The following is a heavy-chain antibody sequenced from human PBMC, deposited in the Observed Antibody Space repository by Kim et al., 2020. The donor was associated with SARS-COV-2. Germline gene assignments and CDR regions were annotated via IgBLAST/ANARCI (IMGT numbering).Heavy chain of an antibody. V-gene: IGHV3-23*01. CDR3: AKGGAGSDWYYFDH. CDR1: GFTFRTYV. J-gene: IGHJ4*02. CDR2: IGGGGVNK. D-gene: IGHD6-19*01. Sequence: GGSLRLSCEASGFTFRTYVMTWVRQASGRGLEWVSVIGGGGVNKYYADSVRGRFTISRDNSKNTLYLQMNSLTAEDTAVYYCAKGGAGSDWYYFDHWGQG.